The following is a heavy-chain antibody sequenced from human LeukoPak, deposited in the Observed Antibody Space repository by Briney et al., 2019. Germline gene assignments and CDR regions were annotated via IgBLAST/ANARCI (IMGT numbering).Heavy chain of an antibody. V-gene: IGHV3-23*01. J-gene: IGHJ4*02. Sequence: GGSLRLSCAASGFTFSSYAMSWVRQAPGKGLEWVSAVSGSGGSTYYADSVKGRFTISRDNSKNTLYLQMNSLRAEDTAVYYCAKDTYYDSSGLEWGQGTLVTVSS. D-gene: IGHD3-22*01. CDR1: GFTFSSYA. CDR2: VSGSGGST. CDR3: AKDTYYDSSGLE.